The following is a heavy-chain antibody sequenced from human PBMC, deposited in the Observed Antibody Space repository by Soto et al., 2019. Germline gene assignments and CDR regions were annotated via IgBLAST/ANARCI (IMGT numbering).Heavy chain of an antibody. CDR3: ARSSGGVFGIIIEGSNWLAP. Sequence: ETLSLTCFVSGDSIRSTRWWTWVRQAPGKGLEWIGEIYHVGSTNYNPSLKSRVTLFLDKTNNQFSLTLTSVTAADTAVYYCARSSGGVFGIIIEGSNWLAPWGQGSLVTV. V-gene: IGHV4-4*02. CDR1: GDSIRSTRW. J-gene: IGHJ5*02. CDR2: IYHVGST. D-gene: IGHD3-16*02.